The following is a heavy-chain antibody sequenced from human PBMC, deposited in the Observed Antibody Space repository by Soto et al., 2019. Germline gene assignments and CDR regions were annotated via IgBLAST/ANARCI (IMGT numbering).Heavy chain of an antibody. CDR3: AKDDRGARKSGYYYFDY. D-gene: IGHD2-2*03. Sequence: GGSLRLSCSVSGFTFSSNSMSWFRQAPGKGLEWVPRISASGSGTHYADSVKGRFTISRDNSKNTVYLQINSLRAEDTARYYCAKDDRGARKSGYYYFDYWGQGTLVTVSS. V-gene: IGHV3-23*01. J-gene: IGHJ4*02. CDR1: GFTFSSNS. CDR2: ISASGSGT.